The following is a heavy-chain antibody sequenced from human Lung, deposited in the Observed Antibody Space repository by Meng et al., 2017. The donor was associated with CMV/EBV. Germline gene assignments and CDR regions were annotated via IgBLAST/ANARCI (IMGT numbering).Heavy chain of an antibody. CDR1: GFRFEDHG. J-gene: IGHJ4*02. Sequence: SXAASGFRFEDHGMHWVRQTPGKGLEWAAFIRHDGTNKFYGDSVKGRFTISRDNSKNTVYLQMNSLRPEETAVYYCAKDLLLFGGPNAYFDYWGQGTXVTVSS. V-gene: IGHV3-30*02. CDR2: IRHDGTNK. D-gene: IGHD3/OR15-3a*01. CDR3: AKDLLLFGGPNAYFDY.